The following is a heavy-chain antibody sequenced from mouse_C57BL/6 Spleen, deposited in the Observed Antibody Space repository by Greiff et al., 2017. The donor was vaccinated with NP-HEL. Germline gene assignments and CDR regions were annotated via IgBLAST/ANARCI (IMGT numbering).Heavy chain of an antibody. Sequence: VQLQQPGAELVRPGTSVKLSCKASGYTFTSYWMHWVKQRPGQGLEWIGVIDPSDSYTNYNQKFKGKATLTVYTYSSTAYMLHSSMTSEDSAVYYCARSDYGSYWYFEVWGTGATVTVSS. J-gene: IGHJ1*03. CDR3: ARSDYGSYWYFEV. D-gene: IGHD1-1*01. CDR1: GYTFTSYW. CDR2: IDPSDSYT. V-gene: IGHV1-59*01.